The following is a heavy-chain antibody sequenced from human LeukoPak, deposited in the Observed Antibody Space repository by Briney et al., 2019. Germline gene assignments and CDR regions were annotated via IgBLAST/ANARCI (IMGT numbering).Heavy chain of an antibody. CDR2: NYYSGST. V-gene: IGHV4-59*08. J-gene: IGHJ4*02. CDR1: GGSISSSY. Sequence: PSETLALTCTVSGGSISSSYWSWIRQPAGKGPEWIGYNYYSGSTNYSPSLKSRVTISVDTSKTQFSLKLNSVTAADTAVYYCARQGPLTTAVTTRTNPFDYWGQGTLVTVSS. CDR3: ARQGPLTTAVTTRTNPFDY. D-gene: IGHD4-11*01.